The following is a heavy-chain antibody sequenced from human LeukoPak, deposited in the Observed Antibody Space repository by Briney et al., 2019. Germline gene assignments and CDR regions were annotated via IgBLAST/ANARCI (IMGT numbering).Heavy chain of an antibody. J-gene: IGHJ4*02. D-gene: IGHD6-19*01. CDR1: GFTISDYW. Sequence: PGGSLRLSCAASGFTISDYWMSWIRQPPGKGLEWIGYIYYSGSTNYNPSLKSRVTISVDTSKNQFSLKLSSVTAADTAVYYCASHGGGSSGYFDYWGQGTLVTVSS. CDR2: IYYSGST. CDR3: ASHGGGSSGYFDY. V-gene: IGHV4-59*08.